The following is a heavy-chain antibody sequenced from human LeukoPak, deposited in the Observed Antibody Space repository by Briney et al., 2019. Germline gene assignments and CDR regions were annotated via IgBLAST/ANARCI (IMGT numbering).Heavy chain of an antibody. V-gene: IGHV5-51*01. CDR1: GYSFTSYW. D-gene: IGHD6-19*01. CDR3: ARRDSSDWTPGGPKTGYYGMDV. J-gene: IGHJ6*02. Sequence: GESLKISCKGSGYSFTSYWIGWVRQMPGEGLEWMGIIYPGDSDTRYSPSFQGQVTISADKSISTAYLQWSSLKASDTAMYYCARRDSSDWTPGGPKTGYYGMDVWGQGTTVTVSS. CDR2: IYPGDSDT.